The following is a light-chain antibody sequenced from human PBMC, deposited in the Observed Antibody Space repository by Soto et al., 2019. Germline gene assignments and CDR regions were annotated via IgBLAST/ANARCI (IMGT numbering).Light chain of an antibody. CDR1: SSDVGGYNY. CDR2: DVS. V-gene: IGLV2-14*01. J-gene: IGLJ3*02. Sequence: QSALTQPASVSGSPGQSITISCTGTSSDVGGYNYVSWYQQHPGQAPKLMIYDVSNRPSGVSDRFSGSKSANTASLTISGRQTAEDDDYYYSSYSCSSTLVFGGGTKVTVL. CDR3: SSYSCSSTLV.